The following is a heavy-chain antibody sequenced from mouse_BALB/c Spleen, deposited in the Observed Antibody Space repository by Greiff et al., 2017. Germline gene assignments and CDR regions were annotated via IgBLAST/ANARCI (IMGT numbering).Heavy chain of an antibody. D-gene: IGHD2-4*01. CDR2: ISNGGGST. Sequence: DVQLVESGGGLVQPGGSLKLSCAASGFTFSSYTMSWVRQTPEKRLEWVAYISNGGGSTYYPDTVKGRFTISRDNAKNTLYLQMSSLKSEDTAMYYCARQYDYDAWFAYWGQGTLVTVSA. CDR1: GFTFSSYT. J-gene: IGHJ3*01. CDR3: ARQYDYDAWFAY. V-gene: IGHV5-12-2*01.